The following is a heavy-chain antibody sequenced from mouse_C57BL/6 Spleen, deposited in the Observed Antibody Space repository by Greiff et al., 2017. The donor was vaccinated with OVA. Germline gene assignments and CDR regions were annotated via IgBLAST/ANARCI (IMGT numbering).Heavy chain of an antibody. J-gene: IGHJ2*01. V-gene: IGHV5-4*01. CDR3: ARDVYGSSYDYFDY. Sequence: EVQLQESGGGLVKPGGSLKLSCAASGFTFSSYAMSWVRQTPEKRLEWVATISDGGSYTYYPDNVKGRFTISRDNAKNNLYLQMSHLKSEDTAMYYCARDVYGSSYDYFDYWGQGTTLTVSS. CDR2: ISDGGSYT. D-gene: IGHD1-1*01. CDR1: GFTFSSYA.